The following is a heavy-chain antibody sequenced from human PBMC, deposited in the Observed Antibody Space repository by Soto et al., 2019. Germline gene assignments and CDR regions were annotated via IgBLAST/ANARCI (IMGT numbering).Heavy chain of an antibody. D-gene: IGHD6-19*01. CDR3: ARVTGGWYYYYGMDV. V-gene: IGHV4-34*01. CDR1: GGSFSGYY. J-gene: IGHJ6*02. Sequence: ASETLSLTCAVYGGSFSGYYWSWIRQPPGKGLEWIGEINHSGSTHYNPSLKSRVTISVDTSKNQFSLKLSSVTAADTAVYYCARVTGGWYYYYGMDVWGQGTTVTVSS. CDR2: INHSGST.